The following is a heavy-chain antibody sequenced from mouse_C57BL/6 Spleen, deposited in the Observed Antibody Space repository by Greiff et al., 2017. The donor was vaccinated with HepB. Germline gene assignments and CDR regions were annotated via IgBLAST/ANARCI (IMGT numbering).Heavy chain of an antibody. D-gene: IGHD2-4*01. J-gene: IGHJ1*03. V-gene: IGHV3-6*01. CDR3: ARLGGLRWYFDV. CDR2: ISYDGSN. CDR1: GYSITSGYY. Sequence: DVKLQESGPGLVKPSQSLSLTCSVTGYSITSGYYWNWIRQFPGNKLEWMGYISYDGSNNYNPSLKNRISLTRDTSKNQFFLKLNSVTTEDTATYYCARLGGLRWYFDVWGTGTTVTVSS.